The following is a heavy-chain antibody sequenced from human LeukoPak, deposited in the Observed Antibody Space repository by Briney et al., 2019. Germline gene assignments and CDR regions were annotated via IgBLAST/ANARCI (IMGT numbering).Heavy chain of an antibody. Sequence: SETLSLTCTVSGGSISSYYWSWIRQPAGKGLEWIGRIYTSGSNNYNPSLKSRVTMSVDASKNQFSLKLSSVTAADTAMYYCAREVADYGGYYYYHYMDVWGKGTTVTIS. J-gene: IGHJ6*03. D-gene: IGHD4-23*01. CDR3: AREVADYGGYYYYHYMDV. CDR2: IYTSGSN. CDR1: GGSISSYY. V-gene: IGHV4-4*07.